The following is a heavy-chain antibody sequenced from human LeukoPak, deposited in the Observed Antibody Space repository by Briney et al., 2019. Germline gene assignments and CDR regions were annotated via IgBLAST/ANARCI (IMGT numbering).Heavy chain of an antibody. CDR3: ARVDGSGSYYIYYYYYMDV. CDR2: IKQDGSEK. V-gene: IGHV3-7*01. CDR1: GFTFSSYW. J-gene: IGHJ6*03. Sequence: PGGSLRLFCAASGFTFSSYWMSWVRQAPGKGLEWVANIKQDGSEKYYVDSVKGRFTISRDNAKNSLYLQMNSLRAEDTAVYYCARVDGSGSYYIYYYYYMDVWGKGTTVTVSS. D-gene: IGHD3-10*01.